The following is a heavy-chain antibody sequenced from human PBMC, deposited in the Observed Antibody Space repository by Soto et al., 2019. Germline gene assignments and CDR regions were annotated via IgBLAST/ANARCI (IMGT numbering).Heavy chain of an antibody. CDR3: AKEAHGGWHLFDT. V-gene: IGHV3-30*18. Sequence: SLGLSCAASGFTFRTYGMHWVRQAPGKGLEWVAFISDDGSQKYYGDSVKGRFTISRDNSKNTLSLRMISLRTEDTSVYYCAKEAHGGWHLFDTCGQGTLVTVSS. CDR1: GFTFRTYG. J-gene: IGHJ1*01. CDR2: ISDDGSQK. D-gene: IGHD6-19*01.